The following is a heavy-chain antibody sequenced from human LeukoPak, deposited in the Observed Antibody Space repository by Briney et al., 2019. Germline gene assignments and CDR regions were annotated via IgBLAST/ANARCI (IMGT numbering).Heavy chain of an antibody. CDR3: ASADYDSGGEWDY. CDR2: IYYSGST. Sequence: SETLSLTCAVSGGSISSGGYSWSWIRQPPGKGLEWIGYIYYSGSTYYNPSLKSRVTISVDTSKNQFSLKLSSVTAADTAVYYCASADYDSGGEWDYWGQGTLVTVSS. V-gene: IGHV4-30-4*07. J-gene: IGHJ4*02. CDR1: GGSISSGGYS. D-gene: IGHD3-22*01.